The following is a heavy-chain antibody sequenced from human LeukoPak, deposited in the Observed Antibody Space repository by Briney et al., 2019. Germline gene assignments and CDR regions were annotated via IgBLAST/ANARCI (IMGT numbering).Heavy chain of an antibody. CDR3: AREYYDDIGYSHDY. CDR2: IKQDGSKK. Sequence: GGSLRLSCAASGFMFSQYWMGWVRQAPGKGLEWVADIKQDGSKKYYVDSVKGRFTISRDNAKNSLFLQLNSLRAEDTAVYYCAREYYDDIGYSHDYWGQGTLVTVSS. CDR1: GFMFSQYW. D-gene: IGHD3-22*01. J-gene: IGHJ4*02. V-gene: IGHV3-7*01.